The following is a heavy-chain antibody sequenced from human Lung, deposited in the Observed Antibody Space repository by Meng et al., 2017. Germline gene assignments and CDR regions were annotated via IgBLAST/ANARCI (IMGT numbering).Heavy chain of an antibody. J-gene: IGHJ4*02. CDR2: ISSSST. CDR1: GFTFSSCS. V-gene: IGHV3-21*01. D-gene: IGHD2-15*01. Sequence: EVQLVESGGGLVKPGGSLRLSCAASGFTFSSCSMTWVRQAPGKGLEWVSSISSSSTYAHSVKSRVTISRDNAKNSLYLQMNSLRAEDTAVYYCARGRVVVAATPSDYWGQGTLVTVSS. CDR3: ARGRVVVAATPSDY.